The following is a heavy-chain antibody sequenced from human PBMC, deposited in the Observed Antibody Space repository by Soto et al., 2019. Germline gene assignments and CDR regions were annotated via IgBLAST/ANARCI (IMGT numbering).Heavy chain of an antibody. Sequence: PSETLSLTCAVSGGSISSGGYSWSWIRQPPGKGLEWIGYIYHSGSTYYNPSLKSRVTISVDRSKNQFSLKLSSVTAADTAVYYCARYSGSYAYYYYGMDVWGQGTTVTVSS. CDR1: GGSISSGGYS. V-gene: IGHV4-30-2*01. J-gene: IGHJ6*02. D-gene: IGHD1-26*01. CDR3: ARYSGSYAYYYYGMDV. CDR2: IYHSGST.